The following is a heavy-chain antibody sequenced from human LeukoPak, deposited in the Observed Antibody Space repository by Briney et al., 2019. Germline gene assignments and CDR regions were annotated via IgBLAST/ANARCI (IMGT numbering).Heavy chain of an antibody. V-gene: IGHV1-18*01. CDR1: GYTFTSYG. Sequence: ASVKVSCKASGYTFTSYGISWVRQAPGQGLEWMGWISAYNGNTNYAQKVQGRVTMTTDTSTSTAYMELRSLRADDTAVYYCARVGGSGSYYPRPDNWFDPWGQGTLVTVSS. CDR3: ARVGGSGSYYPRPDNWFDP. D-gene: IGHD3-10*01. J-gene: IGHJ5*02. CDR2: ISAYNGNT.